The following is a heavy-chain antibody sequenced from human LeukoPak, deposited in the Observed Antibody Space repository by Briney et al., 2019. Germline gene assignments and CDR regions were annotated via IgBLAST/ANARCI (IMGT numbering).Heavy chain of an antibody. D-gene: IGHD3-3*01. CDR1: GYTFTGYY. CDR2: INPNSGGT. CDR3: VRDTIFGVVMTYYFDY. J-gene: IGHJ4*02. Sequence: ASVKVSCRASGYTFTGYYMHWVRQAPGQGLEWMGWINPNSGGTNYAQKFQGRVTMTRDTSISTAYMELSRLRSDDMAVYYCVRDTIFGVVMTYYFDYWGQGTLVTVSS. V-gene: IGHV1-2*02.